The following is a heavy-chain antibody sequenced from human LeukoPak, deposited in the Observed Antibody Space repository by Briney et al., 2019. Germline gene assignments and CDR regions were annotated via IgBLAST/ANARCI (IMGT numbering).Heavy chain of an antibody. D-gene: IGHD3-3*01. V-gene: IGHV3-23*01. J-gene: IGHJ4*02. CDR1: GFTFRSYG. Sequence: GGSLRLSCAASGFTFRSYGMNWVRQAPGKGLEWVSSISATGGSIYYADSVKGRFTISRDNSKSTLNLQMNGLRAEDTAIYYCANGVAANNFWSGYDYWGQGALVTVSS. CDR2: ISATGGSI. CDR3: ANGVAANNFWSGYDY.